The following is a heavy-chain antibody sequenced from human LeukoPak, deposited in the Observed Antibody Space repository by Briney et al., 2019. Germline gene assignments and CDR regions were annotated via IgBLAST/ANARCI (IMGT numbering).Heavy chain of an antibody. CDR1: GFTFSSYA. CDR2: ISYDGSNK. J-gene: IGHJ4*02. Sequence: PGGSLRLSCAASGFTFSSYAMHWVRQAPGKGLKWVAVISYDGSNKYYADSVKGRFTISRDNSKNTLYLQMNSLRAEDTAVYYCARWRSGSCSDWGQGTLVTVSS. CDR3: ARWRSGSCSD. D-gene: IGHD2-15*01. V-gene: IGHV3-30*04.